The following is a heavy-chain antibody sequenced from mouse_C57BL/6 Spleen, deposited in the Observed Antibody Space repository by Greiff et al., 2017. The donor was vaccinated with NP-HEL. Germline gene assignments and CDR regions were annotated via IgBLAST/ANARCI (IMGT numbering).Heavy chain of an antibody. J-gene: IGHJ4*01. D-gene: IGHD1-1*01. Sequence: VQLQQSGAELARPGASVKLSCKASGYTFTSYGISWAKQRTGQGLEWIGEIYPRSGNTYYNEKFKGKATLTADKSSSTAYMELSSLTSADSAVYFCARSATTVVASLYYYAMDYWGQGTSVTVSS. CDR2: IYPRSGNT. V-gene: IGHV1-81*01. CDR1: GYTFTSYG. CDR3: ARSATTVVASLYYYAMDY.